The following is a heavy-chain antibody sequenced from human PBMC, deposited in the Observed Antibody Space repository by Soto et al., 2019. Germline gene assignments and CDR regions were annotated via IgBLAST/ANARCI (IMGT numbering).Heavy chain of an antibody. D-gene: IGHD3-22*01. CDR1: GGSISSGDYY. V-gene: IGHV4-31*03. J-gene: IGHJ6*02. Sequence: SETLSLTCTVPGGSISSGDYYWSWIRQHPGKGLEWIGHIYNSGSTYYNPSLKSRVTISVDTSKNQFSLKLSSVTAADTAVYYCARRLYYDSSGFEGGGMDVWGQGTTVT. CDR2: IYNSGST. CDR3: ARRLYYDSSGFEGGGMDV.